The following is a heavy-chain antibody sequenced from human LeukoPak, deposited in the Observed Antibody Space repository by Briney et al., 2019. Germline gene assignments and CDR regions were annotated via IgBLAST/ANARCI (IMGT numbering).Heavy chain of an antibody. Sequence: GGSHLLPCAVSGFTVSSAWMNWARQAPGKGLEWVGRISDSGTTEYAAPVKGRFTVSRDDSKNTLYLQMNSLKTEDTAVYHCTRGHYGPWGQGTLVTVSS. V-gene: IGHV3-15*07. D-gene: IGHD3-10*01. CDR3: TRGHYGP. CDR1: GFTVSSAW. CDR2: ISDSGTT. J-gene: IGHJ5*02.